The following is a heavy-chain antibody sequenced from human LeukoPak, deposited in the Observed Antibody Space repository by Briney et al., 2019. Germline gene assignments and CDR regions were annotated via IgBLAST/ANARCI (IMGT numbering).Heavy chain of an antibody. CDR3: ARPKLGGNWFDA. CDR2: IFYTGTT. J-gene: IGHJ5*01. Sequence: PSETLSLTCAVSGASISSTVHYWGWIRQPPGKGLEWIGSIFYTGTTQYNSSLKSRVAISVDTSKNRFSLKLSSVTAADTAVYYCARPKLGGNWFDAWGQGTLVTISS. D-gene: IGHD3-16*01. V-gene: IGHV4-39*01. CDR1: GASISSTVHY.